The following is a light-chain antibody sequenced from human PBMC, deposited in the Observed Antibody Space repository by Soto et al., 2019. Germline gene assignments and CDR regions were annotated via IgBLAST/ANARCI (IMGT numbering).Light chain of an antibody. J-gene: IGKJ5*01. Sequence: EIVLTQSPGTLSLSPGERATLSCRASQSVSNSFLAWFQQKPGQAPRLLIYGASSRATGIPDRFSGSGSGTDFTLTISRLEPEDFAVYSCHQYGSSPITFGQGTRLEIK. CDR2: GAS. CDR1: QSVSNSF. V-gene: IGKV3-20*01. CDR3: HQYGSSPIT.